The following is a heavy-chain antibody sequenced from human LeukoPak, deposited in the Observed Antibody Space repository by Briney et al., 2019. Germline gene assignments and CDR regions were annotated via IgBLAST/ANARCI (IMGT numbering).Heavy chain of an antibody. CDR1: EFTFSSYG. V-gene: IGHV3-30*18. CDR2: ISYDGSKT. Sequence: QSGGSLRLSCAGSEFTFSSYGMHWVRQAPGKGLEWVALISYDGSKTYYADSVKGRFTISRDNSKNTLYLQMNSLRTEDTAVYYCAKSGGGAYCGGDCYSRFGAFDPWGQGTMVTVSS. J-gene: IGHJ3*01. CDR3: AKSGGGAYCGGDCYSRFGAFDP. D-gene: IGHD2-21*02.